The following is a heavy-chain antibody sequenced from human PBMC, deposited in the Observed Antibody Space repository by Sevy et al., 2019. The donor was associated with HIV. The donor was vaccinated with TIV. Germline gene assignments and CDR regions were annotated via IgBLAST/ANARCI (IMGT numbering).Heavy chain of an antibody. CDR2: INLDGSNT. CDR3: ARDPSANVIYARNWFDS. V-gene: IGHV3-74*01. J-gene: IGHJ5*01. Sequence: GESLKISCAASGFTFSSYWMHWVRQVPGKGLVWVSLINLDGSNTIYADSVKGRFTISRDNAKNTLYLQMNGLRAEDTAVYYCARDPSANVIYARNWFDSWGQGTLVTVSS. D-gene: IGHD2-8*01. CDR1: GFTFSSYW.